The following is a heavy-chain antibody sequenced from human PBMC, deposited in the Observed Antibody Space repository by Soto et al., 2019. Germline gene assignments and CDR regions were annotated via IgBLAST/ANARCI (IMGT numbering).Heavy chain of an antibody. J-gene: IGHJ4*02. D-gene: IGHD3-10*01. Sequence: SVKVSCKASGGTFSSYAISWVRQAPGQGLEWMGGIIPIFGTANYAQKFQGRVTVTADESTSTAYMELSSLRSEDTAVYYCASHYYGSGSYPLWGQGTLVTVSS. CDR1: GGTFSSYA. CDR2: IIPIFGTA. V-gene: IGHV1-69*13. CDR3: ASHYYGSGSYPL.